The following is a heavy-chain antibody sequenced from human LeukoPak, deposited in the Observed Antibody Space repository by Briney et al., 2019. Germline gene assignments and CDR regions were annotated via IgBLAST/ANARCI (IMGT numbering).Heavy chain of an antibody. CDR2: INPNSGGT. V-gene: IGHV1-2*02. CDR1: GYTFTGYY. CDR3: ARGPGARDRYCSSTSCYTVANWFDP. Sequence: ASVKVSCKASGYTFTGYYMHWVRQAPGQGLEWMGWINPNSGGTNYAQKFQGRATMTRDTSISTAYMELSRLRSDDTAVYYCARGPGARDRYCSSTSCYTVANWFDPWGQGTLVTVSS. J-gene: IGHJ5*02. D-gene: IGHD2-2*02.